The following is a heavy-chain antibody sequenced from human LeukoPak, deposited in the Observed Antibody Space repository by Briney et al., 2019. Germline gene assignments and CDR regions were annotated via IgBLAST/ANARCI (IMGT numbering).Heavy chain of an antibody. Sequence: TGGSLRLSCAASGFTFSGSGMHWVRQASGKGLEWVGRIRSKANSYATAYAASVKGRLTISRDDSKNTAYLQMNSLKTEDTAVYYCTRHAPSGSGWGQGTLVTVSS. V-gene: IGHV3-73*01. J-gene: IGHJ4*02. CDR2: IRSKANSYAT. CDR3: TRHAPSGSG. CDR1: GFTFSGSG. D-gene: IGHD3-10*01.